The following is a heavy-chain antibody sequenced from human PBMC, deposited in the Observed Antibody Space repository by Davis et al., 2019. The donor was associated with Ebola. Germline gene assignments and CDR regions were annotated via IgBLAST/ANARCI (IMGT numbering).Heavy chain of an antibody. Sequence: AASVKVSCKASGGTFSSYAISWVRQAPGQGLEWMGRIIPILGIANYAQKFQGRVTMTRDTSTSTVYMELSSLRSEDTAVYYCARDGEGVWGQGTTVTVSS. V-gene: IGHV1-69*04. CDR3: ARDGEGV. CDR2: IIPILGIA. CDR1: GGTFSSYA. D-gene: IGHD7-27*01. J-gene: IGHJ6*02.